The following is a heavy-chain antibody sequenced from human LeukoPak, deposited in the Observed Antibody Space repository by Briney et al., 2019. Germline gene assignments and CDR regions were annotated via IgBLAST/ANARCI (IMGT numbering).Heavy chain of an antibody. CDR2: ISDSSSYT. J-gene: IGHJ4*02. Sequence: AGGSLRLSCAASGFTFSDYYMSWIRQAPGKGLEWVSYISDSSSYTKYADSVKGRFTISRGNAKNSLYLQMNSLRAEDTAVYYCASLNYDILTGSYYFDYWGQGTLVTISS. CDR3: ASLNYDILTGSYYFDY. V-gene: IGHV3-11*03. CDR1: GFTFSDYY. D-gene: IGHD3-9*01.